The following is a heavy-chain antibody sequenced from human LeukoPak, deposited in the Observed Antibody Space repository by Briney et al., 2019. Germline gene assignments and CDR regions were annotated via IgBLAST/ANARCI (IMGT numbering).Heavy chain of an antibody. CDR3: ARAWSGYYGQPLPINRFDP. D-gene: IGHD3-3*01. V-gene: IGHV4-39*01. J-gene: IGHJ5*02. CDR1: GGSISSSSYY. Sequence: PSETLSLTCTVSGGSISSSSYYWGWIRQPPGKGLEWIGSMYYTGSIYYNPSLKSRVTISVDTSKNQLSLKLSSVTAADTGVYYCARAWSGYYGQPLPINRFDPWGQGTLVTVSS. CDR2: MYYTGSI.